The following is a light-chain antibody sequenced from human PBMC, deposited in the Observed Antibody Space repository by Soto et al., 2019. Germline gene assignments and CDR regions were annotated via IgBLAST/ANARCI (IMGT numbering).Light chain of an antibody. Sequence: QSALTQPASVSGSPGQSITISCPETTNDVGGYNYVSWYQQHPGKAPKPLIYEVTDRPWGVLNRFSGSKSGNTASLTISGLQAEDEADYYCSSYTHTCTPSCVFGTGTKLTVL. V-gene: IGLV2-14*01. J-gene: IGLJ1*01. CDR2: EVT. CDR3: SSYTHTCTPSCV. CDR1: TNDVGGYNY.